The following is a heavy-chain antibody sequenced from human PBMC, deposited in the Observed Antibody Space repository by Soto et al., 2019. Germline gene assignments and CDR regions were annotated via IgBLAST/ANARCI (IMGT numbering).Heavy chain of an antibody. J-gene: IGHJ4*02. CDR3: ARGTTTEKVDS. Sequence: SETLSLTCAVSGGSISSGGYSWSWIRQPPGKGLEWIGYIYHSGSTYYNPSLKSRVTISVDRSKNQFSLKLSSVTAADTAVYYCARGTTTEKVDSWGQGILVTVSS. CDR2: IYHSGST. D-gene: IGHD1-1*01. V-gene: IGHV4-30-2*01. CDR1: GGSISSGGYS.